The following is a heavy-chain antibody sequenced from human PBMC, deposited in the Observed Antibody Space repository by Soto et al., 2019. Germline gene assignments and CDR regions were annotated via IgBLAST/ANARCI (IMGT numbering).Heavy chain of an antibody. Sequence: GGSLRLSCAGSGFTFDDYALHWVRQAPGKGLEWVSGISWNSGSLAYADSVKGRFTISRDNAKNSLFLQMNSLRPEDTALYYCAKDIFGMGIPGQLQYWGQGTLVTVSS. CDR3: AKDIFGMGIPGQLQY. D-gene: IGHD4-4*01. CDR1: GFTFDDYA. CDR2: ISWNSGSL. V-gene: IGHV3-9*01. J-gene: IGHJ4*02.